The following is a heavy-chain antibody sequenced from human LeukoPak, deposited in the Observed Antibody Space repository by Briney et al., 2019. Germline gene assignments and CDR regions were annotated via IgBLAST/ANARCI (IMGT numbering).Heavy chain of an antibody. D-gene: IGHD4-17*01. J-gene: IGHJ5*02. CDR1: GGSFSGYY. CDR2: INHSGST. V-gene: IGHV4-34*01. CDR3: ASDGEP. Sequence: SETLSLTCAVYGGSFSGYYWSWIRQPPGKGLEWIGEINHSGSTNYNPSLKSRVTISVDTSKNQFSLKLSSVTAADTAVYYCASDGEPLGQGTLVTVSS.